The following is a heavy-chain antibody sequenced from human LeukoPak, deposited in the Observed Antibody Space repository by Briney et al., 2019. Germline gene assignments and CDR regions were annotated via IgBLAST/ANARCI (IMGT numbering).Heavy chain of an antibody. CDR2: VFPGDSDT. CDR1: GYNFTNYW. D-gene: IGHD3-10*01. Sequence: GESLKISCKASGYNFTNYWIGWVRQMPGKGLEWMGIVFPGDSDTRYSPSFQGQVAISADKSISTAYLQWSSLKASDTAMYYCARRFYYGSGSYLYYFDYWGQGTLVTASS. V-gene: IGHV5-51*01. J-gene: IGHJ4*02. CDR3: ARRFYYGSGSYLYYFDY.